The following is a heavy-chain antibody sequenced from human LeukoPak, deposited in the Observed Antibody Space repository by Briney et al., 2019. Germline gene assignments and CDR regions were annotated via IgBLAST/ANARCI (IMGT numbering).Heavy chain of an antibody. CDR3: ARGHIGMDV. CDR2: IKQDGSEK. D-gene: IGHD5-12*01. Sequence: PGGSLRLSCAASGFTFSSSWMTWVRQAPGKGLEWVANIKQDGSEKNYVDSVKGRFTISRDNAKNSLDLQMNRLRAEDTAVYYCARGHIGMDVWGKGTTVTVSS. CDR1: GFTFSSSW. J-gene: IGHJ6*04. V-gene: IGHV3-7*01.